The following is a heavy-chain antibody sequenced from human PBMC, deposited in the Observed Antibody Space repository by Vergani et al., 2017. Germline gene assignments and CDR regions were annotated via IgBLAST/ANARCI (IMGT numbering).Heavy chain of an antibody. CDR2: IYSGGST. Sequence: EVQLVETGGGLIQPGGSLRLSCAASGFTVSSNYMSWVRQAPGKGLEWVSVIYSGGSTYYADSVKGRFTISRDNSKNTLYLQMNSLRAEDTAVYYCARASSIEDIVVVPAAIYYYYYMDVWGKGTTVTVSS. CDR3: ARASSIEDIVVVPAAIYYYYYMDV. J-gene: IGHJ6*03. D-gene: IGHD2-2*01. V-gene: IGHV3-53*02. CDR1: GFTVSSNY.